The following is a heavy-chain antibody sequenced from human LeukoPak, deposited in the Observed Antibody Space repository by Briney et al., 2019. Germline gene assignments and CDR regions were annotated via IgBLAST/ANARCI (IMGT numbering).Heavy chain of an antibody. CDR2: ISTYNGNTNT. V-gene: IGHV1-18*01. CDR3: ARGAYDSSGGGLIDY. J-gene: IGHJ4*02. Sequence: ASVKVSCKASGFTFTTYGISWVRQAPGQGLEWMGWISTYNGNTNTNYAQKLQGRVTMTTDTSTSTAYMELRSLRSDDTAVYYCARGAYDSSGGGLIDYWGQGTLVTVSS. D-gene: IGHD3-22*01. CDR1: GFTFTTYG.